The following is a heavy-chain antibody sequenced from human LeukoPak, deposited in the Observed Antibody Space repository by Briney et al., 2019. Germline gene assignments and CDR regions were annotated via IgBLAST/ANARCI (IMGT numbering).Heavy chain of an antibody. D-gene: IGHD6-13*01. CDR3: ARRGYSSSWYIPFDP. Sequence: PSETLSLTCTVSGGSISSSSYYWGWIRQPPGKGLEWIGSIYYSGSTYYNPSLKSRVTISVDTSKNQFSLKLSSVTAADTAAYYCARRGYSSSWYIPFDPWGQGTLVTVSS. J-gene: IGHJ5*02. CDR2: IYYSGST. V-gene: IGHV4-39*01. CDR1: GGSISSSSYY.